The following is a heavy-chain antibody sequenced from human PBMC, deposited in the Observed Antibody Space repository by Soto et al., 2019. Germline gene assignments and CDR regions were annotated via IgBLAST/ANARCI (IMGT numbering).Heavy chain of an antibody. CDR2: IDPSDSQT. J-gene: IGHJ4*02. Sequence: GESLKISCKGSGYSFAGYWITWVRQKPGKGLEWMGRIDPSDSQTYYSPSFRGHVTISVTKSITTVFLQWSSLRASDTAMYYCARGTYRSKTDFDYWGQGTLVTVSS. CDR1: GYSFAGYW. V-gene: IGHV5-10-1*01. CDR3: ARGTYRSKTDFDY. D-gene: IGHD6-13*01.